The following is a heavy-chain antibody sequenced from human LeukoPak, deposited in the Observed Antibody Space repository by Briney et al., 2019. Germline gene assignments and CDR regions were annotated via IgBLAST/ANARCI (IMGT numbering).Heavy chain of an antibody. J-gene: IGHJ4*02. Sequence: GESLKISCKASGYRVMDYWIGWVRQTPGKGLEWMGIIYFDDSDTRYSPSLDGQVIISGDTSTAPAYLQWSSLKASDTAIYYCGKSRVGGSLHSYDYRGQGTLVTVSS. D-gene: IGHD4-23*01. CDR1: GYRVMDYW. CDR3: GKSRVGGSLHSYDY. V-gene: IGHV5-51*01. CDR2: IYFDDSDT.